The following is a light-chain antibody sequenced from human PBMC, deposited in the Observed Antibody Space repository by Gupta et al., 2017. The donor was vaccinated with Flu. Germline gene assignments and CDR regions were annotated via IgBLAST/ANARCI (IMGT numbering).Light chain of an antibody. CDR3: NSRDSSGNHVV. V-gene: IGLV3-19*01. Sequence: SELTQDPAVSVALGQTVLITCQGDSLRSYCASWYQQKPGQAPVLVIYGKNNRRSGIADRVSGSSSGNTASLTITGAQAEDEADYYCNSRDSSGNHVVFGGGTKLTVL. CDR2: GKN. J-gene: IGLJ2*01. CDR1: SLRSYC.